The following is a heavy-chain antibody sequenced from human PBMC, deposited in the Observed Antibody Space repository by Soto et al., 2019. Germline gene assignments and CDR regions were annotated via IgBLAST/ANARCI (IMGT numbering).Heavy chain of an antibody. CDR2: IFSNDEK. CDR3: ARIRWIGIAVAADAFDI. Sequence: QVTLKESGPVLVKPTETLTLTCTVSGFSLSNARMGVSWIRQPPGKALEWLAHIFSNDEKSYSTSLKSRLTISKXXSXSXXVLTMTNMDPVDTATYYCARIRWIGIAVAADAFDIWGQGTMVTVSS. V-gene: IGHV2-26*01. D-gene: IGHD6-19*01. J-gene: IGHJ3*02. CDR1: GFSLSNARMG.